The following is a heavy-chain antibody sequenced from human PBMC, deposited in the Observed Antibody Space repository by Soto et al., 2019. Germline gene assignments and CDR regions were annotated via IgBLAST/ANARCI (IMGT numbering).Heavy chain of an antibody. V-gene: IGHV3-30*18. D-gene: IGHD2-15*01. J-gene: IGHJ4*02. CDR3: AKERQLYCSGGSCYGPHFDY. CDR2: ISYDGSNK. Sequence: PGGSLRLSCAASGFTFSSYGMHWVRQAPGKGLEWVAVISYDGSNKYYADSVKGRFTISRDNSKNTLYLQMNSLRAEDTAVYYCAKERQLYCSGGSCYGPHFDYWGQGTLVTVSS. CDR1: GFTFSSYG.